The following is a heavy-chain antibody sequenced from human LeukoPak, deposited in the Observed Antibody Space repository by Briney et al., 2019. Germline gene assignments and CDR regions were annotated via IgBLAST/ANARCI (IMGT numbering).Heavy chain of an antibody. CDR1: GFTFSSYA. J-gene: IGHJ6*02. V-gene: IGHV3-23*01. Sequence: GGSLRLSCAASGFTFSSYAMSWVRQAPGKGLEWVSAISGSGGSTYYADSVKGRFTISGDNSKNTLYLQMNSLRAEDTAVYYCAKSLGYYYYGMDVWGQGTTVTVSS. CDR3: AKSLGYYYYGMDV. D-gene: IGHD3-16*01. CDR2: ISGSGGST.